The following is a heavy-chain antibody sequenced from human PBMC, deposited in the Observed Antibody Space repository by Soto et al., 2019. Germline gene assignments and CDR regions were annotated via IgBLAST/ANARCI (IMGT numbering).Heavy chain of an antibody. CDR1: GFTFSDHY. CDR3: ARGARAVVGGMDV. Sequence: EVLLVESGGGLVQPGGSLRLSCVVSGFTFSDHYMEWVRLAPGKGLEWVGRSRNKANSYFTEYAASVKDRFTVSRDDSKNSLYLQMNSLKTEDTAVYYCARGARAVVGGMDVWGQGTTVSVSS. V-gene: IGHV3-72*01. CDR2: SRNKANSYFT. J-gene: IGHJ6*02.